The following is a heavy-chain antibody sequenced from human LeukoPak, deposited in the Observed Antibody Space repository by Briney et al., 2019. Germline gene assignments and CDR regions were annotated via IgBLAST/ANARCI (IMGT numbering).Heavy chain of an antibody. V-gene: IGHV1-18*01. Sequence: GASVKVSCKASGYTFTSYGISWVRQAPGQGLERMGWISAYNGNTNYAQKLQGRVTMTTDTSTSTAYMELRSLRSDDTAVYYCARDSPGYSSSWYEYWGQGTLVTVSS. J-gene: IGHJ4*02. CDR1: GYTFTSYG. D-gene: IGHD6-13*01. CDR3: ARDSPGYSSSWYEY. CDR2: ISAYNGNT.